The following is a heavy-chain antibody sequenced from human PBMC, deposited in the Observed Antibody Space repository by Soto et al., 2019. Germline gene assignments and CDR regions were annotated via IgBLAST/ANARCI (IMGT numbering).Heavy chain of an antibody. CDR1: GFTFSSYD. J-gene: IGHJ3*02. V-gene: IGHV3-13*01. CDR2: IGTAGDT. Sequence: PGGSLRLSCAASGFTFSSYDMHWVRQATGKGLEWVSAIGTAGDTYYPGSVKGRFTISRENAKNSLYLQMNSLRAGDTAVYYCVRATTVVVGQWLSHDAFDIWGQGTMVTVSS. CDR3: VRATTVVVGQWLSHDAFDI. D-gene: IGHD6-19*01.